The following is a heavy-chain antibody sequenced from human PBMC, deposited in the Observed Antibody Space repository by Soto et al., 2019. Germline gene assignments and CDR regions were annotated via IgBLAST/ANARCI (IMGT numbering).Heavy chain of an antibody. V-gene: IGHV4-59*02. CDR1: GGSVSNYY. D-gene: IGHD3-16*01. CDR3: ASGGNWFDH. Sequence: PXETLSLTCNVSGGSVSNYYWTWIRQSPEKGLEWIAYMYYNGNINYNPSLKSRVTISIDTSKNQFSLTLKSVTAADTAVYYCASGGNWFDHWGQGFQVTVSS. J-gene: IGHJ5*02. CDR2: MYYNGNI.